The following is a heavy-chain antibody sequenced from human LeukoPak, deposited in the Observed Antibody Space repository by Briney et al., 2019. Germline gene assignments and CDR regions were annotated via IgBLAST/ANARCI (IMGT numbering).Heavy chain of an antibody. D-gene: IGHD1-26*01. V-gene: IGHV1-46*01. CDR2: INPSVGST. CDR3: ARGVVGAELDDY. CDR1: GYTFTSYY. J-gene: IGHJ4*02. Sequence: ASVKVSCKASGYTFTSYYMHWVRQAPGQGLEWMGIINPSVGSTSYAQKFQGRVTMTRDLSTSPDYMELSSLRSEDTAVYYCARGVVGAELDDYWGQGTLVTVSS.